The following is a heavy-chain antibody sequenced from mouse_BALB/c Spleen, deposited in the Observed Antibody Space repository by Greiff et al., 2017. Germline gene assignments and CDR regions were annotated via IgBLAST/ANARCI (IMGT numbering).Heavy chain of an antibody. Sequence: VQLVESGPELVKPGASVKMSCKASGYTFTDYVISWVKQRTGQGLEWIGEIYPGSGSTYYNEKFKGTATLTADKSSNTAYMQLSSLTSEDSAVYICAVITTVVATDYWGQGTTLTVSS. D-gene: IGHD1-1*01. V-gene: IGHV1-77*01. J-gene: IGHJ2*01. CDR1: GYTFTDYV. CDR3: AVITTVVATDY. CDR2: IYPGSGST.